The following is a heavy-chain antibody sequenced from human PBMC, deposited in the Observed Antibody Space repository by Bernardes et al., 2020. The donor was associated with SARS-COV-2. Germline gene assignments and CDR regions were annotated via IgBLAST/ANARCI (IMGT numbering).Heavy chain of an antibody. CDR1: GFTFSSYA. V-gene: IGHV3-30-3*01. CDR3: AREEGSGWYYYYYGMDV. J-gene: IGHJ6*02. D-gene: IGHD6-19*01. CDR2: ISYDGSNK. Sequence: GGSLRLSCAASGFTFSSYAMHWVRQAPGKGLEWVAAISYDGSNKYYADSVKGRFTISRDNSKNTLYLQMNSLRAEDTAVYYCAREEGSGWYYYYYGMDVWGQGTTVTVSS.